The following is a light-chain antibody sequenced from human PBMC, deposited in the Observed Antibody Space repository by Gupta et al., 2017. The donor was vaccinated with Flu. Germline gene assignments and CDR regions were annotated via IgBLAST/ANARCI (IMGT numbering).Light chain of an antibody. CDR1: QTIGSNY. CDR3: QQYDSSPYS. J-gene: IGKJ2*03. V-gene: IGKV3-20*01. Sequence: EIVLTQSPGTLSLSPGERATLSCRASQTIGSNYLAWHQQKPGQAPRLLIYDASKRATGIPDRFSGSGSGTDFSLTINRLEPEDFAVYYCQQYDSSPYSFGQGTKLEI. CDR2: DAS.